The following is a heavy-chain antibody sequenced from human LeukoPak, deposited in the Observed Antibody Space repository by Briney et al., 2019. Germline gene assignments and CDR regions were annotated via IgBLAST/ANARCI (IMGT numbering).Heavy chain of an antibody. CDR2: IEISGST. CDR3: ARDRPDCTISSCYISYYYDGMDV. D-gene: IGHD2-2*02. J-gene: IGHJ6*02. CDR1: GGSISSYY. V-gene: IGHV4-4*07. Sequence: SETLSLTCTVSGGSISSYYWSWVRQPAGKGLEWIGRIEISGSTNYNPSLKSRVNMFVDTSENQFSLKVTSVTAADTAVYYCARDRPDCTISSCYISYYYDGMDVWGQGTTVTVSS.